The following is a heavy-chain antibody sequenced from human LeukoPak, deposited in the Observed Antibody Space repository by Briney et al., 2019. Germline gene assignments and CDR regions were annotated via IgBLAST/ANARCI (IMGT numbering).Heavy chain of an antibody. CDR1: GFTFDDYA. V-gene: IGHV3-9*01. CDR3: AKDGNLLRFLEWLPNWFDP. CDR2: ISWNSGSI. Sequence: PGRSLRLSCAASGFTFDDYAMHWVRQAPGKGLEWVSGISWNSGSIGYADSVKGRFTISRDNSKNTLYLQMNSLRAEDTAVYYCAKDGNLLRFLEWLPNWFDPWGQGTLVTVSS. J-gene: IGHJ5*02. D-gene: IGHD3-3*01.